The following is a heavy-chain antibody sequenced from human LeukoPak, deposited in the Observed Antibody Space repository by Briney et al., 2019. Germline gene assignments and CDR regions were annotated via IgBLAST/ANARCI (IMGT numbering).Heavy chain of an antibody. Sequence: SETLSLTCIVSGDSMSGYYWSWIRQPPGKGLEWIGYIYYSGSTHSHPSLKSRVTISVDTSKNQFSLRLSSVTAADTAVYYCARVVLPPGGAFDIWGQGTMVTVSS. D-gene: IGHD2/OR15-2a*01. J-gene: IGHJ3*02. CDR1: GDSMSGYY. CDR2: IYYSGST. V-gene: IGHV4-59*01. CDR3: ARVVLPPGGAFDI.